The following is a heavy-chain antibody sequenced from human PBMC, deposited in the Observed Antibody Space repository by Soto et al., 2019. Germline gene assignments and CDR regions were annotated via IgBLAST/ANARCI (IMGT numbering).Heavy chain of an antibody. CDR2: IIPIVETP. J-gene: IGHJ5*02. CDR3: ARLSQPNYYDTSGFFKGNWFDH. V-gene: IGHV1-69*01. CDR1: GGTFNSYD. D-gene: IGHD3-22*01. Sequence: QVQLVQSGAEVKKPGSSMKVSCKASGGTFNSYDINWVRQAPGQGLEWMGGIIPIVETPKYAQKFQGRVTITADESTNTVDMELSSLRSEDTAMYYGARLSQPNYYDTSGFFKGNWFDHWGQGTMVTVSS.